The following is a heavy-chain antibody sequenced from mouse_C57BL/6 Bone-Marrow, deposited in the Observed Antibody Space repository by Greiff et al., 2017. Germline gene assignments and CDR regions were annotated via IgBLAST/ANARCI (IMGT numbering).Heavy chain of an antibody. V-gene: IGHV1-64*01. CDR3: ERWARCYAS. Sequence: VQLQQPGAELVKPGASVTLSCKASGYTFTSYWMHWVKQRPGQGLEWIGMIHPNSGSTNYNEKFKSKATLTVDKSSSTAYMQLSSLTAEDSAVYYCERWARCYASWGQGTLVTVSA. J-gene: IGHJ3*01. CDR2: IHPNSGST. D-gene: IGHD2-12*01. CDR1: GYTFTSYW.